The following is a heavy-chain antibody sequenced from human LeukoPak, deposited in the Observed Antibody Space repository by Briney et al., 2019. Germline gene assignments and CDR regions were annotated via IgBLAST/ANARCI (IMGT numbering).Heavy chain of an antibody. J-gene: IGHJ3*02. Sequence: SQTLSLTCTVSGGSITSSSYYWGWVRQPPGKGLEWIGSIYYSGTTYYNPSLKSRLTISVDTSKNQVSLNLRYVTAADTAVYYCARRSTVAWAFYIWGQGKMGTVSS. V-gene: IGHV4-39*01. CDR1: GGSITSSSYY. CDR3: ARRSTVAWAFYI. D-gene: IGHD4-23*01. CDR2: IYYSGTT.